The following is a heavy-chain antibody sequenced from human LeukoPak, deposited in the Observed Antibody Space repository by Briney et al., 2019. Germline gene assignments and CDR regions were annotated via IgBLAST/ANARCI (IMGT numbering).Heavy chain of an antibody. D-gene: IGHD4-23*01. Sequence: SQTLSLTCTVSGGSISSGGYYWSWIRQHPGKGLELIGYIYYSGSTYYNPSLKSRVTISVDTSKNQFSLKLSSVTAADTAVYYCARDAGNYGGNSEAFDIWGQGTMVTVSS. CDR2: IYYSGST. V-gene: IGHV4-31*03. CDR1: GGSISSGGYY. CDR3: ARDAGNYGGNSEAFDI. J-gene: IGHJ3*02.